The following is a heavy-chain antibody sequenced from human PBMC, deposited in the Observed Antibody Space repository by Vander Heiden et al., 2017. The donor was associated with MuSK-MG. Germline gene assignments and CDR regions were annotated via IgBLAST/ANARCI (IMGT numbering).Heavy chain of an antibody. Sequence: EVQLVESGGGLIQPGRSLRLSCAASGFTFDDYAMHWVRQAPGKGLEWVSGIDWNSGTIGYADSVKGRFTISRDNAKNSMYLQMNSLRAEDTALYYCAKSPLRVWGSYRDTVPYFDHWGQGTQVTVSS. CDR3: AKSPLRVWGSYRDTVPYFDH. CDR2: IDWNSGTI. CDR1: GFTFDDYA. V-gene: IGHV3-9*01. D-gene: IGHD3-16*02. J-gene: IGHJ4*02.